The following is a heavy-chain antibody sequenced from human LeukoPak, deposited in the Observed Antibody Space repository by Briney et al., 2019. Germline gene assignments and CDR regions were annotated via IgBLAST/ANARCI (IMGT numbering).Heavy chain of an antibody. Sequence: GGSLRLSCSASGFTFSSYAMHWVRQAPGKGLEYVSAISSNGGSTYYADSVKGRFTISRDNSKNTPYLQMSSLRAEDTAVYYCVKEGDSSSWYEVDYWGQGTLVTVSS. CDR1: GFTFSSYA. D-gene: IGHD6-13*01. CDR2: ISSNGGST. J-gene: IGHJ4*02. V-gene: IGHV3-64D*06. CDR3: VKEGDSSSWYEVDY.